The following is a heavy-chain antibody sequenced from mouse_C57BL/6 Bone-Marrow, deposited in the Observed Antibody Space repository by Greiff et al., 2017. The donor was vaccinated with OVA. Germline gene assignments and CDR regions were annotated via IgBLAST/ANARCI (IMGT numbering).Heavy chain of an antibody. CDR2: ILPGSGST. CDR3: ARRDYYGSSTGDYFDY. Sequence: QVQLQQSGAELMKPGASVKLSCKATSYTFTGYWIEWVKQRPGHGLEWIGEILPGSGSTNYNEKFKGKATFTADTSSNTAYMQLSSLTTEASAIYYCARRDYYGSSTGDYFDYWGQGTTLTVSS. V-gene: IGHV1-9*01. D-gene: IGHD1-1*01. J-gene: IGHJ2*01. CDR1: SYTFTGYW.